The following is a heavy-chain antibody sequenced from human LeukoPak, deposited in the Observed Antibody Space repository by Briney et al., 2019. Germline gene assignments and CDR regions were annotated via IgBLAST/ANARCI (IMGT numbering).Heavy chain of an antibody. CDR2: IKRDGSEK. CDR1: GFTFSTYW. J-gene: IGHJ4*02. V-gene: IGHV3-7*01. D-gene: IGHD5-12*01. Sequence: GGSLRLSCAASGFTFSTYWMTWVRQAPGKGLEWVANIKRDGSEKFYVDSVKGRFTISRDNAKNALYLQMNSLRVEDTAVYYCARDGGNSGYDLFDYWGQGTLVTVSS. CDR3: ARDGGNSGYDLFDY.